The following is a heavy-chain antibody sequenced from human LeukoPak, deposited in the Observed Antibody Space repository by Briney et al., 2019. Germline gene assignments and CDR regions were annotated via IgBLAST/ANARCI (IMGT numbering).Heavy chain of an antibody. CDR2: FDPEDGDT. J-gene: IGHJ3*01. D-gene: IGHD5-18*01. CDR3: ATQDVDPTMGTGGYSDAFDV. CDR1: GYTLAELS. V-gene: IGHV1-24*01. Sequence: ASVKVSCKLSGYTLAELSIHWVRQVPGKGLGWMGGFDPEDGDTFFAQKFQGRVTMTEDTSTDTAYMELSSLRYEDTAVYYCATQDVDPTMGTGGYSDAFDVWGQGTLVTVSS.